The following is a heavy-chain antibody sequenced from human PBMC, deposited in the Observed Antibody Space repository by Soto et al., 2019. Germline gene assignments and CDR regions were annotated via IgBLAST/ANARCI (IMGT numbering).Heavy chain of an antibody. CDR1: GGSISSYY. Sequence: SETLSLTCTVSGGSISSYYWSWLRQPPGKGLEWIGYFFYRGSTTYNPSLKSRVTISVDTSKNQFSLRLSSVTAADTAVYFCARGGPTPFDYWGQGALVTVSS. J-gene: IGHJ4*02. CDR2: FFYRGST. V-gene: IGHV4-59*01. CDR3: ARGGPTPFDY.